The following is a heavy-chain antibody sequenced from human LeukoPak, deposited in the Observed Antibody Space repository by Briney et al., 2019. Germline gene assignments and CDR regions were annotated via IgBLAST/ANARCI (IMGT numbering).Heavy chain of an antibody. CDR3: ARASGSGHSPYY. D-gene: IGHD3-22*01. Sequence: PGGSLRLSCAASGFTFSSYEMNWVRQAPGKGLEWVSYISGSGRTIYYANSVKGRFTISRDNAKNSLYLQMNSLRADDTAVYYCARASGSGHSPYYWGQGTLVTVST. V-gene: IGHV3-48*03. CDR1: GFTFSSYE. J-gene: IGHJ4*02. CDR2: ISGSGRTI.